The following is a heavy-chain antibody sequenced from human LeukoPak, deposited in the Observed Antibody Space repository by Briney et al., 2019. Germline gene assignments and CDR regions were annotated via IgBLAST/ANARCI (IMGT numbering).Heavy chain of an antibody. D-gene: IGHD3-10*01. CDR2: IIPIFGTA. V-gene: IGHV1-69*13. J-gene: IGHJ6*03. Sequence: ASVKVSCKASGGTFSSYAISWVRQAPGQGLEWLGGIIPIFGTANYAQKFQGRVTITADESTSTVYMELSSLRSEDTAVYYCARDALLWFGESRYYYMDVWGKGTTVTISS. CDR3: ARDALLWFGESRYYYMDV. CDR1: GGTFSSYA.